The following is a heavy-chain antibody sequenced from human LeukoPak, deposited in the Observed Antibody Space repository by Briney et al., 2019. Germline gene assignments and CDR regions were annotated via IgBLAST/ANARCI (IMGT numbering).Heavy chain of an antibody. J-gene: IGHJ3*02. Sequence: ASVKVSCKASGYTFTSYGISWVRQAPGQGLEWMGWISAYNGNTNYAQKLQGRVTMTTDTSTSTAYMELRSLRSDDTAVYYCARDGPVSGSYLLVVAFDIWGQGTMVTVSS. CDR3: ARDGPVSGSYLLVVAFDI. CDR1: GYTFTSYG. D-gene: IGHD1-26*01. CDR2: ISAYNGNT. V-gene: IGHV1-18*01.